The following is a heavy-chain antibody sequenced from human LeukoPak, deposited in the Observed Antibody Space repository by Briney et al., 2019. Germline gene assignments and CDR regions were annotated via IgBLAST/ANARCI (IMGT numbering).Heavy chain of an antibody. CDR2: IYYSGST. D-gene: IGHD2-21*01. CDR1: GGSISSYY. CDR3: ARYDNEVVVEVPSDAFDI. V-gene: IGHV4-59*06. J-gene: IGHJ3*02. Sequence: SETLSLTCTVSGGSISSYYWSWIRQPPGKGLEWIGYIYYSGSTYYNPSLKSRVTISVDTSKNQFSLKLSSVTAADTAVYYCARYDNEVVVEVPSDAFDIWGQGTMVTVSS.